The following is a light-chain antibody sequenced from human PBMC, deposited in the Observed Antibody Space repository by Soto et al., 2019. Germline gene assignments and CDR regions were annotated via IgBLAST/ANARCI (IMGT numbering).Light chain of an antibody. Sequence: QSALSHPASGSGSPGQSVSISCTGTSSDVGAYNCVSWYQQHPYKAPQLMIYKGTQRPSGVSNRFSGSTSGNAASLTISGLQAGDEADYFCCSSAPESTYVFGTGTKVTVL. CDR2: KGT. J-gene: IGLJ1*01. CDR3: CSSAPESTYV. CDR1: SSDVGAYNC. V-gene: IGLV2-23*01.